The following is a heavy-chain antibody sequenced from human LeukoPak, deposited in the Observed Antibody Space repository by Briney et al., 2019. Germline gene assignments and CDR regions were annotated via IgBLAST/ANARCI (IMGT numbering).Heavy chain of an antibody. V-gene: IGHV4-34*01. D-gene: IGHD2-15*01. Sequence: PETLSLTCAVYGGSFSGYYWSWIRQPPGKGLEWIGEINHSGSTNYNPSLKSRVTISVDTSKNQFSLKLSSVTAADTAVYYCARGSQSLGYCSGGSCRAKIFDYWGQGTLVTVSS. CDR2: INHSGST. J-gene: IGHJ4*02. CDR3: ARGSQSLGYCSGGSCRAKIFDY. CDR1: GGSFSGYY.